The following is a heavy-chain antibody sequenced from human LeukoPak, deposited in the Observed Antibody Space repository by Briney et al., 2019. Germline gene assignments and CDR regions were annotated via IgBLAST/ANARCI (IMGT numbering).Heavy chain of an antibody. J-gene: IGHJ4*02. D-gene: IGHD3-3*01. CDR3: ARVSGGVTWSGYSH. CDR2: IYHSGIT. Sequence: SETLSLTCTVSGYSLTTGYYWGWIRQPPGEGLEWIGNIYHSGITYNNPSLRSRVTILVDTSKNQFSLKLTSVTAADTAVYYCARVSGGVTWSGYSHWGQGTLVTVSS. CDR1: GYSLTTGYY. V-gene: IGHV4-38-2*02.